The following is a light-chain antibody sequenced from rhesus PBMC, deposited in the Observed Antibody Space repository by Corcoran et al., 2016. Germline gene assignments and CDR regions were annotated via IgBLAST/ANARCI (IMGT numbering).Light chain of an antibody. CDR2: AAS. CDR1: QGISSW. Sequence: DIQMTQSPSSLSASVGDKVTITCRASQGISSWLAWYQQKPGKAPKLLIYAASSLKSGVPSRFSGSGAGTDYTLTISSLQPEDFATYYCQQCYNIPFTFGPGTKLDIK. V-gene: IGKV1-18*01. CDR3: QQCYNIPFT. J-gene: IGKJ3*01.